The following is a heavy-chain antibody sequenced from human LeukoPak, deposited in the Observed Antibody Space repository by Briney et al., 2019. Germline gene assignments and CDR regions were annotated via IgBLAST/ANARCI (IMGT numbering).Heavy chain of an antibody. CDR3: ADSNYWYPVDY. Sequence: GGSLRLSCAASGFTFSSYAMRWVRQAPGKGLGWVSSITGSGDSTYYADSVKGRFTISRDNSKNTLYLQMNSLRAEDTAVYYCADSNYWYPVDYWGQGTLVTVSS. J-gene: IGHJ4*02. V-gene: IGHV3-23*01. D-gene: IGHD4-11*01. CDR2: ITGSGDST. CDR1: GFTFSSYA.